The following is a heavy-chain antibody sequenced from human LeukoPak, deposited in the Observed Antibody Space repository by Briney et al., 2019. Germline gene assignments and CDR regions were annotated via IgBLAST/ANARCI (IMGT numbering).Heavy chain of an antibody. J-gene: IGHJ3*02. CDR1: GFTFSSYA. CDR2: ISGSGGNT. D-gene: IGHD2-15*01. CDR3: AKEGNIVVVVAAFDI. Sequence: GGSLRLSCAASGFTFSSYAMSWVRQAPGKGLEWVSVISGSGGNTHYTDPVKGRFTISRDNSKNTLYLQMNSLRAEDTAVYYCAKEGNIVVVVAAFDIWGQGTMVTVSS. V-gene: IGHV3-23*01.